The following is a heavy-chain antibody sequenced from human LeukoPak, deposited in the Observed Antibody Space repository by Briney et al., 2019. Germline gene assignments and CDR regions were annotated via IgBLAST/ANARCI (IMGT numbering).Heavy chain of an antibody. V-gene: IGHV3-74*01. D-gene: IGHD4-17*01. J-gene: IGHJ4*02. CDR1: GFTFSNYW. Sequence: GGSLRLSCAASGFTFSNYWMHWVRQAPGKGLVWVSRINSDGSSTNYADSVRGRFTISRDNSRNTLYLQMNSLRAEDTAVYYCAKLLNDYGDYYFDYWGQGTLVTVSS. CDR2: INSDGSST. CDR3: AKLLNDYGDYYFDY.